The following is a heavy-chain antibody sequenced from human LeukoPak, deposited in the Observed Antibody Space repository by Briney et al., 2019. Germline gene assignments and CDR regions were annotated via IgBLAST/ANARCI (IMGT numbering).Heavy chain of an antibody. CDR3: ARDRVAVAGSSENYGMDV. CDR1: GYTFTSYY. J-gene: IGHJ6*02. D-gene: IGHD6-19*01. CDR2: INPSGGST. Sequence: GASVKVSCKASGYTFTSYYMHWVRQAPGQGLEWMGIINPSGGSTSYAQKFQGRVTMTRDTSTSTVCMELSSLRSEDTAVYYCARDRVAVAGSSENYGMDVWGQGTTVTVSS. V-gene: IGHV1-46*01.